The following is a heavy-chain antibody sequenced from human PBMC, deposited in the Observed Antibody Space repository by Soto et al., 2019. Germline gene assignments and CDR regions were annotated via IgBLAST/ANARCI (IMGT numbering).Heavy chain of an antibody. CDR1: GFTFTTRA. Sequence: GGSLRLSCAASGFTFTTRAMSWVRQAPGKGLQWVSGISGSGGTTYYADSVKGRLTISRDNSKNMLYLQMNSLRDDDTAVYYCATGTQNFDYWGRGTRVTVSS. V-gene: IGHV3-23*01. CDR3: ATGTQNFDY. CDR2: ISGSGGTT. J-gene: IGHJ4*02. D-gene: IGHD3-10*01.